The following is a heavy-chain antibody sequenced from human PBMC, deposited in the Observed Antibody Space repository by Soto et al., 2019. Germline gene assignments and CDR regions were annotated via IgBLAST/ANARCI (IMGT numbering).Heavy chain of an antibody. V-gene: IGHV3-21*01. CDR3: ARDNSGYDLRRLAFDI. J-gene: IGHJ3*02. Sequence: GGSLRLSCAASGFTFSSYSMNWVRQAPGKGLEWVSSISSSSSYIYYADSVKGRFTISRDNAKNSLYLQMNSLRAEDTAVYYCARDNSGYDLRRLAFDIWGQGTMVTVSS. CDR1: GFTFSSYS. CDR2: ISSSSSYI. D-gene: IGHD5-12*01.